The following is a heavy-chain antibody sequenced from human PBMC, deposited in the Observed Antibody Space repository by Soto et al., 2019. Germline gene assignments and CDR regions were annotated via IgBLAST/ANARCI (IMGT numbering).Heavy chain of an antibody. CDR2: IWYDGSNK. D-gene: IGHD5-18*01. J-gene: IGHJ4*02. CDR3: ARAVDTAMAGPY. CDR1: GFTSSSYG. V-gene: IGHV3-33*01. Sequence: GGSLRLSCAASGFTSSSYGMHWVRQAPGKGLEWVAVIWYDGSNKYYADSVKGRFTISRDNSKNTLYLQMNSLRAEDTAVYYCARAVDTAMAGPYWGQGTLVTVSS.